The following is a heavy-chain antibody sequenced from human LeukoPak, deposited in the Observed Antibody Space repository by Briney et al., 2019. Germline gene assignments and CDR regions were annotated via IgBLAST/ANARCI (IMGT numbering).Heavy chain of an antibody. CDR3: ATAPVGVGRAVAGTMLDWFDP. J-gene: IGHJ5*02. D-gene: IGHD6-19*01. CDR2: INPSGGST. Sequence: ASVKVSCKASGYTFTSYYMHWVRQAPGQGLEWMGIINPSGGSTSYAQKFQGRVTMTRDTSTSTVYMELSSLRSEDTAVYYGATAPVGVGRAVAGTMLDWFDPWGQGTLVTVSS. V-gene: IGHV1-46*01. CDR1: GYTFTSYY.